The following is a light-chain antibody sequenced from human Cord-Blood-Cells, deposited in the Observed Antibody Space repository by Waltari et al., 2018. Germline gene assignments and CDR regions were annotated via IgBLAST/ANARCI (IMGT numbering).Light chain of an antibody. Sequence: DIQMTQSPSSLSASVVDRVTITCQASKDISNYLNWYQQKPGKAPKLLIYDASNLETGVPSRFSGSGSGTDFTFTISSLQPEDIATYYCQQYDNLPFTFGPGTKVDIK. J-gene: IGKJ3*01. CDR3: QQYDNLPFT. V-gene: IGKV1-33*01. CDR1: KDISNY. CDR2: DAS.